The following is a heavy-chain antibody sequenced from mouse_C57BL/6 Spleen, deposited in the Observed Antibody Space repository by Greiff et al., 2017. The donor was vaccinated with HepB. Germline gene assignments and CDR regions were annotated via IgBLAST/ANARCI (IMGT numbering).Heavy chain of an antibody. CDR1: GFTFSSYA. J-gene: IGHJ2*01. V-gene: IGHV5-4*03. Sequence: EVKLMESGGGLVKPGGSLKLSCAASGFTFSSYAMSWVRQTPEKRLEWVATISDGGSYTYYPDNVKGRFTISRDNAKNNLYLQMSHLKSEDTAMYYCARASYYYGSSPDYFDYWGQGTTLTVSS. CDR2: ISDGGSYT. D-gene: IGHD1-1*01. CDR3: ARASYYYGSSPDYFDY.